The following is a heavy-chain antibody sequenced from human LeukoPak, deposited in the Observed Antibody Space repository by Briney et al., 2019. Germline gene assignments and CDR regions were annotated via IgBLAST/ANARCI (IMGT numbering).Heavy chain of an antibody. Sequence: QSGGSLRLSCAASGFTFSSYEMNWVRQAPGKGLEWVSYISSSGSTIYYADSVKGRFTISRDNAKNSLYLQMNSLRAEDTAVYYCARRMVRGALGFWGQGTLVTVSS. CDR3: ARRMVRGALGF. CDR1: GFTFSSYE. D-gene: IGHD3-10*01. J-gene: IGHJ4*02. V-gene: IGHV3-48*03. CDR2: ISSSGSTI.